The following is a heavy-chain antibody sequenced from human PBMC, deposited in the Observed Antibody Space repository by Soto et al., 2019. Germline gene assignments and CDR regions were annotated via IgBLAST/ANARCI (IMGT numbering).Heavy chain of an antibody. CDR1: GFTFSNFW. CDR2: INRDGSTT. D-gene: IGHD6-25*01. V-gene: IGHV3-74*01. CDR3: ARDFTSSGC. J-gene: IGHJ4*02. Sequence: PGGSLRLSCAASGFTFSNFWMHWVRQAPGKGLVWVSRINRDGSTTNYADSVKGRFTISRDNAKNTLYLQMNSLRAEDTAVYYCARDFTSSGCWGQGTLVTVSS.